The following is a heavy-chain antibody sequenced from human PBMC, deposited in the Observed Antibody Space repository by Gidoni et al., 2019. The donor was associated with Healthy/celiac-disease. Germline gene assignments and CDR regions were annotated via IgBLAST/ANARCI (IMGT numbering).Heavy chain of an antibody. CDR2: ISSSSSYI. CDR3: ASALCGSCTYYYYYYMDV. D-gene: IGHD2-15*01. V-gene: IGHV3-21*01. J-gene: IGHJ6*03. CDR1: GFTFSSYR. Sequence: EVQLVESGGGLVKPGGSLRLSCAASGFTFSSYRMNWVRQAPGKGLEWVSSISSSSSYIYYADSVKGRFTISRDNAKNSLYLQMNSLRAEDTAVYYCASALCGSCTYYYYYYMDVWGKGTTVTVSS.